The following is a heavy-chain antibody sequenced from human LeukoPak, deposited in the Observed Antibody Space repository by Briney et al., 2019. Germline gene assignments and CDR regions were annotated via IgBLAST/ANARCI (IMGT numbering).Heavy chain of an antibody. V-gene: IGHV3-73*01. J-gene: IGHJ4*02. Sequence: GGSLRLSCAASGFTFSGSAMHWVRQASGKGLEWVGRIRSKANSYATAYAASVKGRFTISRDDSKNTAYLQMNGLKTEDTAVYYCTSLTMVRGVKTFDYWGQGTLVTVSS. D-gene: IGHD3-10*01. CDR1: GFTFSGSA. CDR2: IRSKANSYAT. CDR3: TSLTMVRGVKTFDY.